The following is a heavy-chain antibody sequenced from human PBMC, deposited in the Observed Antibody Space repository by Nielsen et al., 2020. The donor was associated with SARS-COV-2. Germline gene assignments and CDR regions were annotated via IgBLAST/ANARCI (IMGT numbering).Heavy chain of an antibody. CDR1: GFTFDDYA. V-gene: IGHV3-9*01. Sequence: SLKISCAASGFTFDDYAMHWVRQAPGKGLEWVSGISWNSGSIGYADSVKGRFTISRDNAKNSLYLQMNSLRAEDTALYYCASPTGYWGQGTLVTVSS. D-gene: IGHD3-10*01. CDR3: ASPTGY. J-gene: IGHJ4*02. CDR2: ISWNSGSI.